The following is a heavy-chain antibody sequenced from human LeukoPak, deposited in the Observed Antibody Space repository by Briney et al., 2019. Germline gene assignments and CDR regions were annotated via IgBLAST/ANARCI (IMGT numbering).Heavy chain of an antibody. V-gene: IGHV1-46*01. Sequence: ASVTVSCMASGYTFTKSDYMHWVRQAPGQGLEWMGIINPSDGTTFYAQKFQGRVTMTRDTSTNTVYMELSSLRSEDTAVFYCARGPTDMDFDYWGQGSLVTVSS. CDR1: GYTFTKSDY. CDR2: INPSDGTT. CDR3: ARGPTDMDFDY. J-gene: IGHJ4*02.